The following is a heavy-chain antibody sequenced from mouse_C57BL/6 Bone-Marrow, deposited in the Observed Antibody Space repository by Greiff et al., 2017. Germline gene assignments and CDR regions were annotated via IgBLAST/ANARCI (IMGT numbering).Heavy chain of an antibody. CDR2: ISDGGSYT. V-gene: IGHV5-4*03. CDR3: ASTFYFDY. CDR1: GFTFRSYA. J-gene: IGHJ2*01. Sequence: EVMLVESGGGLVKPGGSLKLSCAASGFTFRSYAMSWVRQTPEKRLEWVATISDGGSYTYYPDNVKGRFTISRDNAKNNLYLQMSHLKSEDTAMYYCASTFYFDYWGQGTTLTVSS.